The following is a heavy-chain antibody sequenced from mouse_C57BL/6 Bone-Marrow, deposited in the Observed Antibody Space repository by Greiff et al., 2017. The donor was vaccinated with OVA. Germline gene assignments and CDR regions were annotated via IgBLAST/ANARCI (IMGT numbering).Heavy chain of an antibody. J-gene: IGHJ4*01. V-gene: IGHV1-82*01. D-gene: IGHD1-1*01. CDR3: ARCLITTVRVYAMDY. CDR2: IYPGDGDT. Sequence: QVQLKESGPELVKPGASVKISCKASGYAFSSSWLNWVKQRPGKSLEWIGRIYPGDGDTNYNGKFKGKATLTADKSSSTAYMQLSSLTSEDSAVYFCARCLITTVRVYAMDYWGQGTSVTVSS. CDR1: GYAFSSSW.